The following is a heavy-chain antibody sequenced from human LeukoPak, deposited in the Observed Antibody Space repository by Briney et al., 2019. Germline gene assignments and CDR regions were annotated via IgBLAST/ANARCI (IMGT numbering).Heavy chain of an antibody. Sequence: GASVKVSCKASGYTFTSYYIHWVRQAPGQELEWMGIINPSGGSTHYAQKFQGRVTLTRDTSTSTVYMELSSLRSEDTAVFYCARTRCSSYTSCPWGFDYWGQGTLVTVSS. J-gene: IGHJ4*02. CDR3: ARTRCSSYTSCPWGFDY. D-gene: IGHD2-2*01. CDR2: INPSGGST. CDR1: GYTFTSYY. V-gene: IGHV1-46*01.